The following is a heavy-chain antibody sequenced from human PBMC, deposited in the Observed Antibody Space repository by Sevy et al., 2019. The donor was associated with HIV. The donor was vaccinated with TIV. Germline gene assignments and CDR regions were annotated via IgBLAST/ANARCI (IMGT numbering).Heavy chain of an antibody. CDR3: ARLTGGVDSGFQH. D-gene: IGHD3-16*01. CDR2: IYHSGTT. J-gene: IGHJ1*01. Sequence: SETLSLTCAVSDGSIRTSNWWSWVRQSPGKVLEWLGEIYHSGTTNRNPSLKSRFTITIDKSKNQFSLKLTSVTAAATAVYYCARLTGGVDSGFQHWGQGTLVTVSS. CDR1: DGSIRTSNW. V-gene: IGHV4-4*02.